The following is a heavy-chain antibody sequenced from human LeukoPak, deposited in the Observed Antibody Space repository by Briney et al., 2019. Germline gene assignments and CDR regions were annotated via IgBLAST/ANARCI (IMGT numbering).Heavy chain of an antibody. D-gene: IGHD5-18*01. CDR1: GDSVSSNSAA. J-gene: IGHJ6*02. V-gene: IGHV6-1*01. CDR2: TYYRSKWYN. Sequence: SQTLSLTCAISGDSVSSNSAAWNWIRQSPLRGLEWLGRTYYRSKWYNDYAVSVKSRITINPDTSKNQFSLQLNSVTPEDTAVYYCARTDTAEDYGVDVWGQGTTVTVSS. CDR3: ARTDTAEDYGVDV.